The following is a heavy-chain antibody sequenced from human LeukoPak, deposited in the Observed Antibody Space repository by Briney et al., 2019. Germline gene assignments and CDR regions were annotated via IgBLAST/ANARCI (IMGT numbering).Heavy chain of an antibody. V-gene: IGHV5-51*01. CDR3: ARQGHWNSAAY. J-gene: IGHJ4*02. D-gene: IGHD1-7*01. CDR2: IYPGDSDT. CDR1: GYIFTHYW. Sequence: GESLKISCKGSGYIFTHYWIGWVRQMPGRGLEWMGIIYPGDSDTRYSPSFQGQVTISGDKTISTAYLQWSSLKASDTAIYYCARQGHWNSAAYWGQGTLVTVSS.